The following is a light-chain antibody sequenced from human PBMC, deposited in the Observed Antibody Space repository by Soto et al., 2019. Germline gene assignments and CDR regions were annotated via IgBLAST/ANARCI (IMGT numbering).Light chain of an antibody. CDR2: DNN. J-gene: IGLJ2*01. Sequence: QSVLTQPPSVSAAPGQKVTISCSGSSSNIGNNYVSWYQQLPGTAPKLLIYDNNKRPSGIPDRFSGSKSGTSATLGITGLQTGDEAYYYCGTWDSRMSAVFGGGTKVTVL. CDR1: SSNIGNNY. V-gene: IGLV1-51*01. CDR3: GTWDSRMSAV.